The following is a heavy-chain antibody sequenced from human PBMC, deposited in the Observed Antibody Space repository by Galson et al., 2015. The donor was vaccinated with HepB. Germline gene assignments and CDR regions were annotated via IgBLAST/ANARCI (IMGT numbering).Heavy chain of an antibody. Sequence: SLRLSCAASGFTFSSYSMNWVRQAPGKGLEWVSSISSSSSYIYYADSVKGRFTISRDNAKNSLYLQMNSLRAEDTAVYYCARDWYYDSSGYYPEPHYYYYGMDVWGQGTTVTVSS. D-gene: IGHD3-22*01. CDR3: ARDWYYDSSGYYPEPHYYYYGMDV. V-gene: IGHV3-21*01. CDR1: GFTFSSYS. J-gene: IGHJ6*02. CDR2: ISSSSSYI.